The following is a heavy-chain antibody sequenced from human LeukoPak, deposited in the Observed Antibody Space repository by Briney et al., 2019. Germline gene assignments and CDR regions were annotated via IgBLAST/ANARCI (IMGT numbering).Heavy chain of an antibody. CDR2: IRGDNGNT. CDR1: GYTFSNYG. D-gene: IGHD6-6*01. J-gene: IGHJ3*02. V-gene: IGHV1-18*01. Sequence: ASVKVSCKASGYTFSNYGISWVRQAPGQGLEWVGWIRGDNGNTNYAQKFQGRVTMTTETSTSTAYMELSSLRSEDTAVYYCARTGSSSSTAFDIWGQGTMVTVSS. CDR3: ARTGSSSSTAFDI.